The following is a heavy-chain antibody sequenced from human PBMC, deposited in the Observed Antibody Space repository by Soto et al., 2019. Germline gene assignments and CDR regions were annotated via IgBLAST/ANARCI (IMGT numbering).Heavy chain of an antibody. CDR3: ARENTYDFWSGYYSRNYYYYYMDV. CDR1: GFTFSSYW. J-gene: IGHJ6*03. CDR2: IKQDGSEK. Sequence: PGGSLRLSCAASGFTFSSYWMSWVRQAPGKGLEWVADIKQDGSEKYYVDSVKGRFTISRDNAKNSLYLQMNSLRAEDTAVYYCARENTYDFWSGYYSRNYYYYYMDVWGKGTTVTVSS. D-gene: IGHD3-3*01. V-gene: IGHV3-7*01.